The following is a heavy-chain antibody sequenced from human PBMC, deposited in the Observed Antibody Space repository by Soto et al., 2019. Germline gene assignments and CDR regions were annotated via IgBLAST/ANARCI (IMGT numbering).Heavy chain of an antibody. CDR1: GSSIASVVHY. Sequence: SETLPLTCTVAGSSIASVVHYCTWVRQPTEKGPEWIGSIYSTGRTSYNPSLERRLSISTDTSKNQLSLHLHSVCAADTHVYFCARDRGKAPDFFEYGGQGTLVTVSS. CDR3: ARDRGKAPDFFEY. CDR2: IYSTGRT. J-gene: IGHJ4*02. D-gene: IGHD5-12*01. V-gene: IGHV4-30-4*01.